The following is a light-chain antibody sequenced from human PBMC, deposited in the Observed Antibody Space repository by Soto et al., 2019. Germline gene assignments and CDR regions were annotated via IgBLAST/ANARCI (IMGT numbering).Light chain of an antibody. V-gene: IGLV2-14*01. J-gene: IGLJ1*01. Sequence: QSALTQPASVSGSPGQSITISCTGTSSDVGVYNYVSWYQQHPGKDPKLMIYEVSNRPSGVSNRFSGSKSGNTASLTISGLQAEDEADYYCSSYTSSSIDYVFGTGTKLTVL. CDR1: SSDVGVYNY. CDR2: EVS. CDR3: SSYTSSSIDYV.